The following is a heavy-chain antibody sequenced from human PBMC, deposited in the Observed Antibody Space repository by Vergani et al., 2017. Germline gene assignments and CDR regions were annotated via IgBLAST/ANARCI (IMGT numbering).Heavy chain of an antibody. D-gene: IGHD3-10*01. CDR3: ARGTRYYGAGRYYGMDV. V-gene: IGHV4-34*01. CDR1: GGSFSGYY. CDR2: INQSGST. J-gene: IGHJ6*02. Sequence: QVQLQQWGAGLLKPSETLSLTCAVYGGSFSGYYWSWIRQPPGKGLEWIGEINQSGSTNYNPSLKSRVTIAVDTSKNQFSLKLSSVTAADTAVYYCARGTRYYGAGRYYGMDVWGQGTTVTVSS.